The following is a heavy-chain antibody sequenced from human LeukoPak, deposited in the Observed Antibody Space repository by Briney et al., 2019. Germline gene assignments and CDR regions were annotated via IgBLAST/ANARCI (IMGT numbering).Heavy chain of an antibody. CDR1: GGSFGGYY. CDR2: INHSGST. V-gene: IGHV4-34*01. CDR3: ARGMLRSYWYFDL. J-gene: IGHJ2*01. D-gene: IGHD2-8*01. Sequence: SETLSLTCAVYGGSFGGYYWSWIRQPPGKGLEWIGEINHSGSTNYNPSLKSRVTISVDTSKNQFSLKLSSVTAADTAVYYCARGMLRSYWYFDLWGRGTLVTVSS.